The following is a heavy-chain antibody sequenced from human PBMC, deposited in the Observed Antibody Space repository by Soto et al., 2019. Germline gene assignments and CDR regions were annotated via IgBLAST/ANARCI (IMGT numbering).Heavy chain of an antibody. D-gene: IGHD3-3*01. CDR3: ARDGWFSALRIPFGLDV. Sequence: QVQLVQSGAEVKKPGASVTVSCKATGYTFSNYYIHWVRQAPGQGLDWMGIINPNGGSKTYAQKFQRRVTITMYRSTNTVYMELSSLTSEGMAVYYCARDGWFSALRIPFGLDVWGQGTTVTVS. V-gene: IGHV1-46*01. CDR1: GYTFSNYY. J-gene: IGHJ6*02. CDR2: INPNGGSK.